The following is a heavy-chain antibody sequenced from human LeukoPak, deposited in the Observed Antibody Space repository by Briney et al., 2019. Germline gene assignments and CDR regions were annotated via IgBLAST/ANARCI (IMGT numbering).Heavy chain of an antibody. Sequence: GASLKISCKGSGYSFTTYWIGWVRQMPGKGLEWMGVIYPGDSDTRYSPSFQGQVTISADKSISTAYLQWSSLKASDTAMYYCATQFISRRIDAFDIWGQGTMVTVSS. J-gene: IGHJ3*02. CDR2: IYPGDSDT. D-gene: IGHD3-10*01. V-gene: IGHV5-51*01. CDR1: GYSFTTYW. CDR3: ATQFISRRIDAFDI.